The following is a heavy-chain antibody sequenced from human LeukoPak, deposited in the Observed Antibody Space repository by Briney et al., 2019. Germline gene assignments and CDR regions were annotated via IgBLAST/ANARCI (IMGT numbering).Heavy chain of an antibody. J-gene: IGHJ4*02. V-gene: IGHV1-69*13. CDR2: IIPIFGTA. CDR3: ARGIVGATHFDY. CDR1: GGTFTSYA. D-gene: IGHD1-26*01. Sequence: SVKVSCKASGGTFTSYAISWVRQAPGQGLEWMGGIIPIFGTANYAQKFQGRVTITADESTSTAYMELSSLRSEDTAVYYCARGIVGATHFDYWGQGTLVTVSS.